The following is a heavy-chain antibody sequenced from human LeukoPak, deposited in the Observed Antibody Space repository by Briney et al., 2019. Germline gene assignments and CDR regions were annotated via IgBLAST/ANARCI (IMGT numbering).Heavy chain of an antibody. D-gene: IGHD2-15*01. CDR1: GGSFSGYY. Sequence: PSETLSLTCAVYGGSFSGYYWSWIRQPPGKGLEWIGEINHSGSTNYNPSLKSRVTMSVDTSKNQFSLKLSSVTAADTAVYYCARDCSGGSCQMASPYYHYYMDVWGKGTTVTVSS. CDR2: INHSGST. J-gene: IGHJ6*03. V-gene: IGHV4-34*01. CDR3: ARDCSGGSCQMASPYYHYYMDV.